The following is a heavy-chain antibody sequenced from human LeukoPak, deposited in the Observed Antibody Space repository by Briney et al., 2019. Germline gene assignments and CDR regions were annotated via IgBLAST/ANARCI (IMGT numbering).Heavy chain of an antibody. J-gene: IGHJ4*02. D-gene: IGHD4-17*01. CDR2: INWNGGST. Sequence: GGSLRLSCAASGFTFDDYGMSWVRQAPGKGLEWVSGINWNGGSTGYADSVKGRFTISRDNAKNSLYLQMNSLRAEDTAVYYCARATQDYGGKNYFDYWGQGTLVTVSS. CDR3: ARATQDYGGKNYFDY. CDR1: GFTFDDYG. V-gene: IGHV3-20*04.